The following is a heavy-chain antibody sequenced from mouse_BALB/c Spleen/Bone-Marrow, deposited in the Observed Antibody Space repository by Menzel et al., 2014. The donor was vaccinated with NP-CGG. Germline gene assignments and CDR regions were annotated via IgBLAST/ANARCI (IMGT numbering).Heavy chain of an antibody. J-gene: IGHJ4*01. CDR3: EREVRAPWYDMDY. D-gene: IGHD2-14*01. CDR2: ISTYNGNT. Sequence: QVQLKESGPEVVRPGVSVKISCKGSGYTFTDYAMHWVKQSHAKSLEWIGVISTYNGNTNYNQKFKGKVTMTVDKSSSTAYMELERLTSEDSAIYYCEREVRAPWYDMDYWGQGTSVTVSS. CDR1: GYTFTDYA. V-gene: IGHV1-67*01.